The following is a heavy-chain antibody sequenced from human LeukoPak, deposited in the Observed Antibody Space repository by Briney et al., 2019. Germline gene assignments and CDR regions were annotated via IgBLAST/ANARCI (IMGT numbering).Heavy chain of an antibody. CDR1: GGSFSGYY. CDR3: ARVPTVTTRGSFDY. CDR2: INHSGST. D-gene: IGHD4-4*01. J-gene: IGHJ4*02. V-gene: IGHV4-34*01. Sequence: SETLSLTCAVYGGSFSGYYWSWIRQPPGKGLEWIGEINHSGSTNYNPSLKSRVTISVDTSKNQFSLKLSSMTAADTAVYYCARVPTVTTRGSFDYWGQGTLVTVSS.